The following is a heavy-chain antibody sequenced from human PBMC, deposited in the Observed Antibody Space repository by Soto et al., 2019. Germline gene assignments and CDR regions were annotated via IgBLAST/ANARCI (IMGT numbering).Heavy chain of an antibody. D-gene: IGHD3-10*01. CDR3: AKGPPALLLWFGDYYGMDV. V-gene: IGHV3-30*18. Sequence: GGSLRLSCAASGFTFSSYGMHWVRQAPGKGLEWVAVISYDGSNKYYADSVKGRFTIPRDNSKNTLYLQMNSLRAEDTAVYYCAKGPPALLLWFGDYYGMDVWGQGTTVTVSS. CDR1: GFTFSSYG. CDR2: ISYDGSNK. J-gene: IGHJ6*02.